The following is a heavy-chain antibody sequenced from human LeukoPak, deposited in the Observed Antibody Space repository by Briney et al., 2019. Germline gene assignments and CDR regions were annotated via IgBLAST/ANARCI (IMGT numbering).Heavy chain of an antibody. CDR1: GFTVSSNY. CDR3: ARDLFNYYDSSGYPRGGHWFDP. D-gene: IGHD3-22*01. V-gene: IGHV3-66*01. J-gene: IGHJ5*02. CDR2: IYSGGST. Sequence: GGSLRLSCAAPGFTVSSNYMSWVRQAPGKGLEWVSVIYSGGSTYYADSVKGRFTISRDNSKNTLYLQMNSLRAEDTAVYYCARDLFNYYDSSGYPRGGHWFDPWGQGTLVTVSS.